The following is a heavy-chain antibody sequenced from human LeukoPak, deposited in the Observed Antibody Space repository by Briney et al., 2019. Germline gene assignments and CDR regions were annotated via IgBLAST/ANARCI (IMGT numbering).Heavy chain of an antibody. CDR3: ARGYGYRFDY. V-gene: IGHV4-39*01. CDR2: IYYSGRT. CDR1: GGSISSSDYY. J-gene: IGHJ4*02. D-gene: IGHD4-17*01. Sequence: PSETLSLTCTVSGGSISSSDYYWGWIRQPPGKGLEWIGSIYYSGRTYYNPSLKSRVTISVDTSKNQCSLKLSSVTAADTAVYYCARGYGYRFDYWGQGTLVTVSS.